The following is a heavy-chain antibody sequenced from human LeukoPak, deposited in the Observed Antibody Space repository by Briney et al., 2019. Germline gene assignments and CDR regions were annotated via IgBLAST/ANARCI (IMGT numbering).Heavy chain of an antibody. CDR2: ISAANGNT. CDR1: GFTFTTYT. CDR3: ARGAPIRVAVAATFDP. Sequence: ASVKVSCKTSGFTFTTYTMHWVRQAPGQRLEWMRWISAANGNTQYSQKFQGRVTITRDTSASTAYMELSSLRSEDTAVYYCARGAPIRVAVAATFDPWGQGTLVTVPS. D-gene: IGHD6-19*01. J-gene: IGHJ5*02. V-gene: IGHV1-3*01.